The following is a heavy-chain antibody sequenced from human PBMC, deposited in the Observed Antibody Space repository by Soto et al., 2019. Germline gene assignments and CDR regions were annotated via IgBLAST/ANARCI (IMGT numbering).Heavy chain of an antibody. V-gene: IGHV3-30-3*01. CDR2: ISYDGSNK. CDR3: VTIVGADDAFDI. D-gene: IGHD1-26*01. CDR1: GFTFSSYA. Sequence: QVQLVESGGGVVQPGRSLRLSCAASGFTFSSYAMHWVRQAPGKGLEWVAVISYDGSNKYYADSVKGRFTISRDNSKNTLYLQMNSLRAEDTAVYYCVTIVGADDAFDIWGQGTMVTVSS. J-gene: IGHJ3*02.